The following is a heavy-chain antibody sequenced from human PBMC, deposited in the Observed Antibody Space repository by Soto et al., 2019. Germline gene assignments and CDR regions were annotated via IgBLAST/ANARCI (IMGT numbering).Heavy chain of an antibody. J-gene: IGHJ6*02. D-gene: IGHD3-10*01. CDR3: AREDPLGIMVRGVTRRYV. Sequence: SETLSLTCTVSGGSISSYYWSWIRQPPGKGLEWIGYIYYSGSTNYNPSLKSRVTISVDTSKNQFSLKLSSVTAADTAVYYCAREDPLGIMVRGVTRRYVCGQGTSVIGSS. CDR2: IYYSGST. V-gene: IGHV4-59*01. CDR1: GGSISSYY.